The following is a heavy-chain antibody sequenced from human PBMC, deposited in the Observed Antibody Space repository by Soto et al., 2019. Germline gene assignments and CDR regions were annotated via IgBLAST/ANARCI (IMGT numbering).Heavy chain of an antibody. CDR1: GYTFTSYD. D-gene: IGHD3-10*01. CDR3: ARVPRSGFLYYYYYMDV. Sequence: QVQLVQSGAEVKKPGASVKVSCKASGYTFTSYDINWERQATGQGLEWMGWMNPNSGNTGYAQKFQGRVTMTRNTSISTAYMELSSLRSEDMAVYYCARVPRSGFLYYYYYMDVWGKGTTVTVSS. CDR2: MNPNSGNT. J-gene: IGHJ6*03. V-gene: IGHV1-8*01.